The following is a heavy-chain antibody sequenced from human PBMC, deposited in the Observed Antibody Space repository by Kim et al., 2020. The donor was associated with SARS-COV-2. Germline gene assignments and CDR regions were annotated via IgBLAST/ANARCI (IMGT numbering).Heavy chain of an antibody. CDR2: IKGDGSIT. CDR3: ANSDWFDP. CDR1: GFTFSNYW. V-gene: IGHV3-74*01. D-gene: IGHD5-18*01. Sequence: GGSLRLSCAASGFTFSNYWMNWVRQAPGKGLVWVSRIKGDGSITNYADSVKGRFTISRDNAKNTLYLQMNSLRVEDTAVYYCANSDWFDPWGQGTLVTVSS. J-gene: IGHJ5*02.